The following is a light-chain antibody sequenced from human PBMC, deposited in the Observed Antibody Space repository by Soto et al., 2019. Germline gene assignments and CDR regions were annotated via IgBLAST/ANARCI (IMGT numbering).Light chain of an antibody. J-gene: IGLJ2*01. Sequence: GVSNRFSGSKSGNTASLTISGLQAEDEADYYCSSYISSTVVFGGGTKLTVL. V-gene: IGLV2-14*01. CDR3: SSYISSTVV.